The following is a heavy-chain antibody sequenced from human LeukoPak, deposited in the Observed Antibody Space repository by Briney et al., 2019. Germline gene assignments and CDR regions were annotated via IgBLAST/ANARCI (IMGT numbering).Heavy chain of an antibody. CDR1: GFTFTNFG. D-gene: IGHD3-10*01. J-gene: IGHJ6*02. CDR2: VSYAGTNK. Sequence: GGSLRLSCAASGFTFTNFGMHWVRQTPGGGLEWVALVSYAGTNKYYTPSVKGRFTISRDNSKNTVYLQMNSLRAEDTAVYYCARDRFGSGTFDNYFYGMDVWGQGTTVTVSS. V-gene: IGHV3-30*03. CDR3: ARDRFGSGTFDNYFYGMDV.